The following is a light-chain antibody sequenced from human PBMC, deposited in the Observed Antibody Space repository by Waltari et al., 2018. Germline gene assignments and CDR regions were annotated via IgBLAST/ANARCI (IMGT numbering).Light chain of an antibody. J-gene: IGKJ4*01. CDR1: QDISTS. CDR3: QQVKSFPLT. CDR2: GSS. V-gene: IGKV1-9*01. Sequence: DIQLTQSPSFLSASVGDRVTITCRASQDISTSLTWYQQQPGKAPDLLIYGSSNLQSGVPSRFSGSGSGTEFTLTISSPQPEDFATYSCQQVKSFPLTFGGGTKVEVK.